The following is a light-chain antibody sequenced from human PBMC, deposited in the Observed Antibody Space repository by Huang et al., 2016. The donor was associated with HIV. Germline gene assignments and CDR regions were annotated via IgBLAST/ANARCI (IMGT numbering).Light chain of an antibody. J-gene: IGKJ4*01. CDR3: QQYVTFPPKLT. CDR2: SAS. CDR1: QSVDTSY. Sequence: EIVLTQSPGTLSLSPGERATLSCRASQSVDTSYLAWYQQKPGQAPRVLVYSASSRATDSPDRFSGSGSGTDFTLTISRLEPEDFAVYYCQQYVTFPPKLTVGGGTKVEMK. V-gene: IGKV3-20*01.